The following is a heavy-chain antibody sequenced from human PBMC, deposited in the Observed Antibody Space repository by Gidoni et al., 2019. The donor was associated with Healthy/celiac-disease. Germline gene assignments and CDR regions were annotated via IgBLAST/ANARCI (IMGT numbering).Heavy chain of an antibody. V-gene: IGHV3-23*01. Sequence: EVQLLESGGGLVQPGGSLRLSCAASGFPFSSYAMSWVRQAPGKGLEWVSAISGSGGSTYYADSVKGRFTISRDNSKNTLYLQMNSLRAEDTAVYYCAKRPLGATIQTYFDYWGQGTLVTVSS. CDR2: ISGSGGST. D-gene: IGHD5-12*01. CDR1: GFPFSSYA. CDR3: AKRPLGATIQTYFDY. J-gene: IGHJ4*02.